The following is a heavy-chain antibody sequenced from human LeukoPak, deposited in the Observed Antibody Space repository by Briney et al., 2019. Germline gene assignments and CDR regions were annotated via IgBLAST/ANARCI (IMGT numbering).Heavy chain of an antibody. J-gene: IGHJ4*02. V-gene: IGHV3-21*01. CDR2: ISSSSSYI. Sequence: NPGGSLRPSCAASGFTLSSYSMNSVRQAPGKGLESVSSISSSSSYIYYADSVKGRFTISRDNAKNSLYLQMNSLRAEDTAVYYCARVISSTVTTPDYWGQGTLVTVSS. CDR1: GFTLSSYS. D-gene: IGHD4-17*01. CDR3: ARVISSTVTTPDY.